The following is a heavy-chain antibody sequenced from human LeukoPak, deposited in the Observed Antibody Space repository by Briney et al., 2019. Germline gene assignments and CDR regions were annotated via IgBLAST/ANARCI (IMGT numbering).Heavy chain of an antibody. D-gene: IGHD6-6*01. CDR3: ADTSSSSNDY. CDR2: INHSGST. J-gene: IGHJ4*02. CDR1: GGSFGGYY. V-gene: IGHV4-34*01. Sequence: SETLSLTCAVYGGSFGGYYWSWIRQPPGKGLEWIGEINHSGSTNYNPSLKSRVTISVDTSKNQFSLKLSSVTAADTAVYYCADTSSSSNDYWGQGTLVTVSS.